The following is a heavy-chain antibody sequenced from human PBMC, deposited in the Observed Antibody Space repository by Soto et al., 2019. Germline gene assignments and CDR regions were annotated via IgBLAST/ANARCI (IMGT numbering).Heavy chain of an antibody. D-gene: IGHD2-21*01. V-gene: IGHV1-69*13. Sequence: SVKVSCKASGGTFSSYAISWVRQAPGQGLEWMGGIIPIFGTANYAQKFQGRVTITADESTSTAYMELSSLRSEDTAVYYCAGAGHGQSITPLFWWFGYWGQGTLVTVSS. CDR2: IIPIFGTA. CDR1: GGTFSSYA. J-gene: IGHJ4*02. CDR3: AGAGHGQSITPLFWWFGY.